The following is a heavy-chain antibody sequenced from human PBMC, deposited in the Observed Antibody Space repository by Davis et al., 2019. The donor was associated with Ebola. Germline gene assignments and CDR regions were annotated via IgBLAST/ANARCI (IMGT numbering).Heavy chain of an antibody. CDR2: INHSGST. CDR3: ARPTYYYDSSGPLRY. D-gene: IGHD3-22*01. Sequence: SETLSLTCAVYGGSFSGYYWSWIRQPPGKGLEWIGEINHSGSTNYNPSLKSRGTISVDTSKNQFSLKLSSVTAADTAVYYCARPTYYYDSSGPLRYWGQGTLVTVSS. J-gene: IGHJ4*02. CDR1: GGSFSGYY. V-gene: IGHV4-34*01.